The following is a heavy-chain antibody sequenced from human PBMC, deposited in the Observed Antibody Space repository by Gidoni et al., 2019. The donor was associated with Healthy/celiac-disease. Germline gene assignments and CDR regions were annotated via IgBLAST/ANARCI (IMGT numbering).Heavy chain of an antibody. V-gene: IGHV1-18*04. CDR3: ARDSPGVVHRNYYFDY. CDR2: ISAYNGNT. J-gene: IGHJ4*01. CDR1: GCTLTSYG. D-gene: IGHD2-2*01. Sequence: QAHPAQSGAEGKKPGCSVQVSCMSTGCTLTSYGCSWVRQASGRGLEWMGWISAYNGNTNYAQKLQDRVTMTTGEYTSTAYMELMSLRSDDTAVDYCARDSPGVVHRNYYFDYWGQGTLVTVSS.